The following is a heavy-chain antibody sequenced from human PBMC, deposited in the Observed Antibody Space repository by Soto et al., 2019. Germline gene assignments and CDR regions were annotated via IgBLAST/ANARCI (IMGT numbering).Heavy chain of an antibody. CDR3: TPVPSHRSSDWLFNPETVDV. D-gene: IGHD3-9*01. CDR1: GFAFNKAW. J-gene: IGHJ3*01. V-gene: IGHV3-15*05. Sequence: EPQLVESGGGLVEPGKSLRLSCAASGFAFNKAWMGWVRQAPGQGLEWIWRITCKTDGLTAGYATSRKDTFIISRDDSQTRQSLHMHSLKIEDTAVYYCTPVPSHRSSDWLFNPETVDVWCQGTMVTVSS. CDR2: ITCKTDGLTA.